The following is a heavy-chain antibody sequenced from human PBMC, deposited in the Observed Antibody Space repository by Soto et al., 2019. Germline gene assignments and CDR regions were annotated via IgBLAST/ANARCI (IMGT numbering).Heavy chain of an antibody. V-gene: IGHV1-18*04. CDR2: VSGNNGAS. D-gene: IGHD2-2*01. CDR3: VRDQKYFRVNGNWFDF. CDR1: GYTSADFG. J-gene: IGHJ5*01. Sequence: ASVKVSCKASGYTSADFGISWVRQAPGQGLEWMGWVSGNNGASNPAPKVQGRITMTLDPSTGVSYMALRSLRSDDTVIYYCVRDQKYFRVNGNWFDFWGQGXLVTV.